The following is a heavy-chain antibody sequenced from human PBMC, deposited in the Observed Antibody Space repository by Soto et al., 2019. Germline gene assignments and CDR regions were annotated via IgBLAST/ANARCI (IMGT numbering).Heavy chain of an antibody. Sequence: PVGSLRLSCAASGFTFSSYGMHWVRQAPGKGLEWVAVISYDGSNKYYADSVKGRFTISRDNSKNTLYLQMNSLRAEDTAVYYCAKDSEWEQPYYYYGMDVWGQGTTVTVSS. D-gene: IGHD1-26*01. CDR2: ISYDGSNK. V-gene: IGHV3-30*18. CDR1: GFTFSSYG. J-gene: IGHJ6*02. CDR3: AKDSEWEQPYYYYGMDV.